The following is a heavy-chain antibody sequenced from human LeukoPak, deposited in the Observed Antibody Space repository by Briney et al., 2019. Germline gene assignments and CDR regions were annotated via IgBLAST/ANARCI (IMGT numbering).Heavy chain of an antibody. Sequence: SETLSLTCSVSGDSISTSSYYWGWIRQPPGKGLEWIGTIYYSGSTYYNPSLTSRVTISVDTSKNQFSLKLSSVTAADTAVYYCARDGLYYYYMDVWGKGTTVTVSS. CDR2: IYYSGST. J-gene: IGHJ6*03. V-gene: IGHV4-39*07. CDR1: GDSISTSSYY. CDR3: ARDGLYYYYMDV.